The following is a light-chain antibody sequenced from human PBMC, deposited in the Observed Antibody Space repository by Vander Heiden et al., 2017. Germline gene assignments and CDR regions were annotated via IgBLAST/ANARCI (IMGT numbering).Light chain of an antibody. J-gene: IGKJ2*01. CDR2: GAS. V-gene: IGKV3-20*01. Sequence: EIVLTQSPGTLSLSPGERATLSCRARQSVSSSYLAWYQQKPGQAPRLLIYGASSRATGIPDRFSGSGSGTDYTITISRLEPEDFAGYYCQQYGSSPMYTFGQGTKLEIK. CDR3: QQYGSSPMYT. CDR1: QSVSSSY.